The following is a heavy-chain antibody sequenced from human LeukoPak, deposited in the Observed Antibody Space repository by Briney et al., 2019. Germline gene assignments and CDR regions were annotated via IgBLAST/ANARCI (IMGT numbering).Heavy chain of an antibody. Sequence: SETLSLTCAVSGYSISSGYSWGWIRQPPGKGLEWIGSIYHSGSTYYNPSLKSRVTISVDTSKNQFSLKLSSVTAADTAVYYCARHGSGSYFRWFDPWGQGTLVTVSS. CDR3: ARHGSGSYFRWFDP. J-gene: IGHJ5*02. CDR2: IYHSGST. CDR1: GYSISSGYS. V-gene: IGHV4-38-2*01. D-gene: IGHD1-26*01.